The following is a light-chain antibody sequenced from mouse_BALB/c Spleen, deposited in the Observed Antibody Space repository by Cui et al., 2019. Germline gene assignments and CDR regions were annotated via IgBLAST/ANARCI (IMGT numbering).Light chain of an antibody. J-gene: IGKJ1*01. V-gene: IGKV12-41*01. Sequence: DIQMTQSPASLSASVGETVTITCRASGNINNYLAWYQQKQGKSPQLLVYNAKTLADGVPSRFSGSGSGTQYSLKINSLQPEDFGSYYCQHFWSTWTFGGGTKLEIK. CDR1: GNINNY. CDR2: NAK. CDR3: QHFWSTWT.